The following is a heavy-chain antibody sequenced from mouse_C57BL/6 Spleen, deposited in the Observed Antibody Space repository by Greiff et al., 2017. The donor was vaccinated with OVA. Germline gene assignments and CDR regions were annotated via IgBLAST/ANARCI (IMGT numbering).Heavy chain of an antibody. D-gene: IGHD1-1*01. Sequence: SGYTFTDYNMDWVKQSHGKSLEWIGDINPNNGGTIYNQKFKGKATLTVDKSSSTAYMELRSLTSEDTAVYYGARGTTVVYWYFDVWGTGTTVTVSS. CDR1: GYTFTDYN. CDR2: INPNNGGT. CDR3: ARGTTVVYWYFDV. J-gene: IGHJ1*03. V-gene: IGHV1-18*01.